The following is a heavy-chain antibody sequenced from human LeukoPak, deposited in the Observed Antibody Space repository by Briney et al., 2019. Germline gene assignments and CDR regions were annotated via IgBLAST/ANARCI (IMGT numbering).Heavy chain of an antibody. CDR2: ISGDGGST. CDR1: GFTFDDYA. Sequence: GGSLRLSCAASGFTFDDYAMHWVRQAPGKGLEWVSLISGDGGSTYYADSVKGRFTISRDNSKNSLYLQMNSLRTEGTALYYCAKESSSWYGAPDVWGQGTTVTVSS. J-gene: IGHJ6*02. D-gene: IGHD6-13*01. CDR3: AKESSSWYGAPDV. V-gene: IGHV3-43*02.